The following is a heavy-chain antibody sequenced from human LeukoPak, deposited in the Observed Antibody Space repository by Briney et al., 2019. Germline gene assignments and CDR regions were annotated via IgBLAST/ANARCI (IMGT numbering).Heavy chain of an antibody. CDR2: ISGSGSST. J-gene: IGHJ4*02. D-gene: IGHD6-13*01. CDR3: AKGALGSSSWEVRSGWSYYFDY. CDR1: GFTFSTYA. V-gene: IGHV3-23*01. Sequence: PGGSLRLSCAASGFTFSTYAMSWVRQAPGKGLEWVSVISGSGSSTYYADSVKGRFTISRDISKNTLYLQMNSLRAEDTAVYYCAKGALGSSSWEVRSGWSYYFDYWGQGTLVTVSS.